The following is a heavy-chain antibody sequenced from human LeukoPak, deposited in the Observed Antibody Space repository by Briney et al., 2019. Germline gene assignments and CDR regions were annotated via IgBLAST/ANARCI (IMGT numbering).Heavy chain of an antibody. CDR2: IYNSESS. V-gene: IGHV4-4*07. D-gene: IGHD1-26*01. J-gene: IGHJ5*02. CDR3: ARESGSYYLNWFDP. Sequence: SETLSLTCSISGGSIGGYYWSWIRQPAGKGLEWIGRIYNSESSNYNPSLKSRVTMSVDTSKNQFSLKLSSVTAADTAVYYCARESGSYYLNWFDPWGQGTLVTVSS. CDR1: GGSIGGYY.